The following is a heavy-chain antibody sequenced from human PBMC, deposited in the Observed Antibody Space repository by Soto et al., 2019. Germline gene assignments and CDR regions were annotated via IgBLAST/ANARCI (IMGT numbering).Heavy chain of an antibody. CDR1: GYTFTSYY. Sequence: ASVKVSCKASGYTFTSYYMHWVRQAPGQGLEWMGIINPSGGSTSYAQKFQGRVTMNRDTSTSTANMEMSSMRSDDTAVYYCARGGELPYYYYYYMDVWGKGTTVTVSS. CDR3: ARGGELPYYYYYYMDV. D-gene: IGHD3-10*01. J-gene: IGHJ6*03. V-gene: IGHV1-46*01. CDR2: INPSGGST.